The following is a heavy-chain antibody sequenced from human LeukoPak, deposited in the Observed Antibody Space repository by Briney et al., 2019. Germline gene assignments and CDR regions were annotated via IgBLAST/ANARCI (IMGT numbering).Heavy chain of an antibody. Sequence: GGSLRLSCAASGFTFSSYAMSWVRQAPGKGLEWVSAISGSGGSTYYADSVKGRFTISRDNSKNTLYLQMNSLRAEDTALYYCARDASHYYDSSDYWGQGTLVTVSS. D-gene: IGHD3-22*01. CDR2: ISGSGGST. CDR1: GFTFSSYA. V-gene: IGHV3-23*01. CDR3: ARDASHYYDSSDY. J-gene: IGHJ4*02.